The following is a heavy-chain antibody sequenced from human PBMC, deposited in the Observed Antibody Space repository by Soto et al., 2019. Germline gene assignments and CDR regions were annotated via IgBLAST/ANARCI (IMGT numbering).Heavy chain of an antibody. Sequence: QVQLVESGGGLVNPGGSLRLSCAASGFTFRDYYMTWLRQAPGKGLEWVSYISPDGGNVYYADSVKGRFTISRDNAKNSLYLQMNNLGAEDTAFYYCAQAIRPPGLHFDYLGQGTLVTVSS. CDR2: ISPDGGNV. D-gene: IGHD2-2*02. CDR1: GFTFRDYY. V-gene: IGHV3-11*01. J-gene: IGHJ4*02. CDR3: AQAIRPPGLHFDY.